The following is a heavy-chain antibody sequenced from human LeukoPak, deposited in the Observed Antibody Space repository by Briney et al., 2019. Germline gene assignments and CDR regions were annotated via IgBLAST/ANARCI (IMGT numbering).Heavy chain of an antibody. V-gene: IGHV4-39*07. J-gene: IGHJ4*02. Sequence: PSETLSLTCTVSGGSISSSSYYWGWIRQPPGKGLEWIGSIYYSGSTYYNPSLKSRVTISVDTSKNQFSLKLSSVTAADTAVNYCARDGRWFGEPKYSGFDYWGQGTLVTVSS. CDR2: IYYSGST. CDR3: ARDGRWFGEPKYSGFDY. D-gene: IGHD3-10*01. CDR1: GGSISSSSYY.